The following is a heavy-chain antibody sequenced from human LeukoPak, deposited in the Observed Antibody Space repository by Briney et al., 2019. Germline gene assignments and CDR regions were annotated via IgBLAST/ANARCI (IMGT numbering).Heavy chain of an antibody. D-gene: IGHD3-9*01. CDR2: IYSGGST. CDR1: GFTVGSSY. CDR3: ARETYTILIVFVEY. V-gene: IGHV3-53*01. Sequence: GGSLRLSCAASGFTVGSSYMSWVRQAPGKGLEWVSVIYSGGSTYYAESAKGRFTISRDNSKNTLYLQMNSLRAEDTAVYYCARETYTILIVFVEYWGQGTLVTVSS. J-gene: IGHJ4*02.